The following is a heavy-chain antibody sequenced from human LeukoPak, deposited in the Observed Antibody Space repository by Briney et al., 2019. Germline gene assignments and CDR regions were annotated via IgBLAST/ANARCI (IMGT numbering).Heavy chain of an antibody. CDR3: ARGPIAVVTIFDY. J-gene: IGHJ4*02. CDR1: GYTFTGYY. Sequence: GASVKVSCKASGYTFTGYYMHWVRQAPGQGLEWMGWINPNSGGTNYAQKFQGRVTMTRDTSISTAYMELSRLRSDDTAVYYCARGPIAVVTIFDYWGRGTLVTVSS. D-gene: IGHD3-22*01. CDR2: INPNSGGT. V-gene: IGHV1-2*02.